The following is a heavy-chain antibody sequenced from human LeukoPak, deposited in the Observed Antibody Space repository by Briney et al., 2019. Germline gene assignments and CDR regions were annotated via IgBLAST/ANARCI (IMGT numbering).Heavy chain of an antibody. CDR1: GGSISSYY. CDR3: ARVWYDFWSGSSIWFDP. V-gene: IGHV4-4*07. D-gene: IGHD3-3*01. CDR2: IYTSGST. Sequence: SETLSLTCTVSGGSISSYYWSWTRQPAGKGLEWIGRIYTSGSTNYNPSLKSRVTMSVDTSKNQFSLKLSSVTAADTAVYYCARVWYDFWSGSSIWFDPWGQGTLVTVSS. J-gene: IGHJ5*02.